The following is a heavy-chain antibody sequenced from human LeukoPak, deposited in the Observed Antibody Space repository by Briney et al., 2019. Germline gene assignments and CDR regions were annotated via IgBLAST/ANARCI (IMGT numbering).Heavy chain of an antibody. CDR1: GFTFSSYG. CDR2: ISYDGSNK. CDR3: AKAIAAAGTGY. Sequence: GGSLRLSCAASGFTFSSYGMHWVRQAPGKGLEWVAVISYDGSNKYYADSVKGRFIISRDNSKNTLYLQMNSLRAEDTAVYYCAKAIAAAGTGYWGQGTLVTVSS. V-gene: IGHV3-30*18. D-gene: IGHD6-13*01. J-gene: IGHJ4*02.